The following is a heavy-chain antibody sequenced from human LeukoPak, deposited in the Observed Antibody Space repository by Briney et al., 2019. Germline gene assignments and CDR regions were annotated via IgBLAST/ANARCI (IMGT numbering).Heavy chain of an antibody. V-gene: IGHV1-69*05. D-gene: IGHD1-1*01. CDR2: IIPIFGTA. J-gene: IGHJ4*02. Sequence: SVKVSCKASGGTFITYTINWVRQAPGQGLEWMGGIIPIFGTANYAQKFQGRITITTDDSTSTAYMELSSLRSEDTAVYYCATYMLRDNWNVHTFDSWGQGTLVTVSS. CDR3: ATYMLRDNWNVHTFDS. CDR1: GGTFITYT.